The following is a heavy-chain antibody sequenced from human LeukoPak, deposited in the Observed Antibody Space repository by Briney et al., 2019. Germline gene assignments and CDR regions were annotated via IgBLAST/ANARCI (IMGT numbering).Heavy chain of an antibody. V-gene: IGHV3-23*01. CDR2: ISGSGGNT. Sequence: GGSLSLSCAASGFTFSSYAMSWVRQAPGKGLEWVSAISGSGGNTYYAASVKGRFTISRDNAKNTLYLQMNSLRAEDTAVYYCAREVERGYSYGFDYWGQGTLVTVSS. J-gene: IGHJ4*02. CDR3: AREVERGYSYGFDY. D-gene: IGHD5-18*01. CDR1: GFTFSSYA.